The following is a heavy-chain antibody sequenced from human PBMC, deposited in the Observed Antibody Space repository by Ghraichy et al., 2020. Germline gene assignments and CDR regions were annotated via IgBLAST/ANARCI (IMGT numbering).Heavy chain of an antibody. Sequence: SETLSLTCTVSGGSISSYYWSWIRQPPGKGLEWIGYIYYSGSTNYNPSLKSRVTISVDTSKNQFSLKLSSVTAADTAVYYCARVADYYDSSGYSRVRGAFDIWGQGTMVTVSS. D-gene: IGHD3-22*01. CDR3: ARVADYYDSSGYSRVRGAFDI. CDR2: IYYSGST. J-gene: IGHJ3*02. V-gene: IGHV4-59*01. CDR1: GGSISSYY.